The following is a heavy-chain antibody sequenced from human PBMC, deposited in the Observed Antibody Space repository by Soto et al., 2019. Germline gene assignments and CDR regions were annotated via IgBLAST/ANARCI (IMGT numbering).Heavy chain of an antibody. CDR2: ISYDGSNK. V-gene: IGHV3-30*18. CDR3: AKDKPLAAAGPVPVCDY. J-gene: IGHJ4*02. Sequence: QVQLVESGGGVVQPGRSLRLSCAASGFTFSSYGMHWVRQAPGKGLEWVAVISYDGSNKYYADSVKGRFTISRDNSKNXXYLQMNSLRAEDTAVYYCAKDKPLAAAGPVPVCDYWGQGTLVTVSS. D-gene: IGHD6-13*01. CDR1: GFTFSSYG.